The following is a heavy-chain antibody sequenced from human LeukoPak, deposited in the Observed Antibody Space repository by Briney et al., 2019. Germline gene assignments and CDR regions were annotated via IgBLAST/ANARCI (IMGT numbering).Heavy chain of an antibody. J-gene: IGHJ4*02. D-gene: IGHD3/OR15-3a*01. V-gene: IGHV4-61*01. CDR2: IYYSGST. CDR3: ARERLDLFDY. Sequence: SETLSLTCTVSGGSISSSSYYWGWIRQPPGKGLEWIGYIYYSGSTNYNPSLKSRVTISVDTSKNQFSLKLSSVTAADTAVYYCARERLDLFDYWGQGTLVTVSS. CDR1: GGSISSSSYY.